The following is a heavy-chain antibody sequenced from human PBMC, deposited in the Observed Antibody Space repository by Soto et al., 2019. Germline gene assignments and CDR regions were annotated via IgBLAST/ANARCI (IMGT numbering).Heavy chain of an antibody. V-gene: IGHV1-69*12. CDR2: IIPIFGTA. Sequence: QVQLVQSGAEVKKPGSSVKVSCKASGGTFSSYAISWVRQAPGQGLEWMGGIIPIFGTANYAQKFQGRVTFXAXEXXSTAYMELSSLRSADTAVYYCASSAMDHYYYGMDVWGQGTTVTVSS. CDR1: GGTFSSYA. CDR3: ASSAMDHYYYGMDV. J-gene: IGHJ6*02. D-gene: IGHD5-18*01.